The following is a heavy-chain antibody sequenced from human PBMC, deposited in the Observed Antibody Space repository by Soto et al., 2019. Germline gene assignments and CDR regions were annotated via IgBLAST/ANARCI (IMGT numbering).Heavy chain of an antibody. CDR3: ARLRGYSYGPQEFFDY. D-gene: IGHD5-18*01. J-gene: IGHJ4*02. V-gene: IGHV5-51*01. CDR1: GYTFDNYW. Sequence: GESLKISCIGSGYTFDNYWIGWVRQMPGKGLEWIGIIYPGDFDTRHSPSFQGHVTMSVDKSISTAYLQWSSLETSDTAMYFCARLRGYSYGPQEFFDYWGQGTPVTVSS. CDR2: IYPGDFDT.